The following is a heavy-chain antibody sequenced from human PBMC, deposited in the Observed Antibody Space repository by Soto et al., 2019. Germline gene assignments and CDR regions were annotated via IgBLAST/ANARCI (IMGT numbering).Heavy chain of an antibody. CDR2: SSPRGDTI. D-gene: IGHD6-6*01. CDR1: GFSLANYP. CDR3: AKDPEYRPSSLRNYFGH. Sequence: GGSLRLSCVASGFSLANYPLNWVRQTPGKGLEWISYSSPRGDTIYYVDSVKGRFTISRDNSKNTLYLQMNSLRAEDTAMYYCAKDPEYRPSSLRNYFGHGGQETRVTVPS. V-gene: IGHV3-48*04. J-gene: IGHJ4*02.